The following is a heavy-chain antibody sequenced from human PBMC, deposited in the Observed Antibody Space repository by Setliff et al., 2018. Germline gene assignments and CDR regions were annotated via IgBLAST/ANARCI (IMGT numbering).Heavy chain of an antibody. J-gene: IGHJ4*02. CDR1: AYTFIDYY. CDR2: INPNSGDT. CDR3: ARLSASVVSPVDH. V-gene: IGHV1-2*02. Sequence: ASVKVSCKASAYTFIDYYLHWVRQAPGQGLEWMGWINPNSGDTYYVQKFQDRVTMTRDTSISTAYLTLTSLRSDDTAIYYCARLSASVVSPVDHWGQGTLVTVSS.